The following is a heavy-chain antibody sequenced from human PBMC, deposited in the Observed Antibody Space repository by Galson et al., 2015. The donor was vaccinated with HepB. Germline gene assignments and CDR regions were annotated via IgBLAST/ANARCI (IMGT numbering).Heavy chain of an antibody. CDR3: GRDGYGD. CDR2: IRRNPYGGTT. Sequence: SLRLSCAASGFTFSTYGMSWFRQAPGKGLEWVGFIRRNPYGGTTEYAASVKGRFIISRDDSKSIAYLQMSSLKTEDTAVYYCGRDGYGDWGQGTLVTVSS. CDR1: GFTFSTYG. V-gene: IGHV3-49*03. J-gene: IGHJ1*01. D-gene: IGHD4-17*01.